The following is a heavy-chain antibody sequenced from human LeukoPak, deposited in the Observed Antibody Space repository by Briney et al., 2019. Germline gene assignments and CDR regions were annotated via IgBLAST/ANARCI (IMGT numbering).Heavy chain of an antibody. V-gene: IGHV4-59*01. J-gene: IGHJ4*02. CDR2: LYYSGST. D-gene: IGHD6-13*01. CDR3: ARGLIMAVAGRGEFHY. Sequence: PTETLSLTCTVSGGSISSYYWSWIRQPPGKGLEWIGYLYYSGSTNYNPSLKSRVTISVDTSKNQFSLKLSSVTAADTAVYYCARGLIMAVAGRGEFHYWGQGTLVTVSS. CDR1: GGSISSYY.